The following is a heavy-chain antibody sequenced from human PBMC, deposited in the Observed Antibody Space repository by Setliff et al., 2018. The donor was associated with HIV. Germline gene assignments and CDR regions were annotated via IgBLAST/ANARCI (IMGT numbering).Heavy chain of an antibody. CDR1: GYTFTHYA. V-gene: IGHV1-69*13. CDR3: ARDYPYYESSGYNYLEAFDI. D-gene: IGHD3-22*01. CDR2: IIPIFGTA. Sequence: SVKVSCKTSGYTFTHYAVSWVRQAPGQGLEWMGGIIPIFGTANYAQKFQGRVTITADESTSTAYMELSSLRSEDTAVYNCARDYPYYESSGYNYLEAFDIWGQGTMVTVSS. J-gene: IGHJ3*02.